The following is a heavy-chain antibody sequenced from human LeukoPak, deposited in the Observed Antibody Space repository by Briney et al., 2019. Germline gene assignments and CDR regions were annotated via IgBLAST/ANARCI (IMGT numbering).Heavy chain of an antibody. CDR2: IYTSGST. D-gene: IGHD6-13*01. V-gene: IGHV4-61*02. J-gene: IGHJ6*03. Sequence: SETLSLTCTVSGGSISSGSYYWSWIRQPAGKGLEWIGRIYTSGSTNYNPSLKSRVTISVDTSKNQFSLKLSSVTAADTAVYYCARRGSPTYYYLDVWGKGTTVTVPS. CDR1: GGSISSGSYY. CDR3: ARRGSPTYYYLDV.